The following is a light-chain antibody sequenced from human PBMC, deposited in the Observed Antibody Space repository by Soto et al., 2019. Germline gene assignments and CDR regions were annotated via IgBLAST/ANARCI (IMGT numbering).Light chain of an antibody. CDR1: QSVSSN. J-gene: IGKJ2*01. V-gene: IGKV3-15*01. Sequence: EVVMTQSPATLSVSPGERATLSCRASQSVSSNLAWYQHKPGQAPRLLIYGASTRATGVPARFSGSGSGTEFTLTISSLQSEDFAVYYCQQYNDWPPYTFGQGTNREIK. CDR2: GAS. CDR3: QQYNDWPPYT.